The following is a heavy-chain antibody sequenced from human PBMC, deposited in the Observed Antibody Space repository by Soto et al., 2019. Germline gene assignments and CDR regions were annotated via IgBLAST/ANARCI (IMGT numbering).Heavy chain of an antibody. J-gene: IGHJ6*02. CDR2: INPNSGGT. CDR3: AREWGDGYNYDYYYYGMDV. Sequence: ASVKVSCKASGYTFTGCYMHWVRQAPGQGLEWMGWINPNSGGTNYAQKFQGRVTMTRDTSISTAYMELSRLRSDDTAVYYCAREWGDGYNYDYYYYGMDVWGQGTTVTVSS. CDR1: GYTFTGCY. D-gene: IGHD5-12*01. V-gene: IGHV1-2*02.